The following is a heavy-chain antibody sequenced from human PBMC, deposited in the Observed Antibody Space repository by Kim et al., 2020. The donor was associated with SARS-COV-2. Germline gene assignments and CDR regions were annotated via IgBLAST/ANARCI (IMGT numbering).Heavy chain of an antibody. J-gene: IGHJ2*01. CDR1: GFTFSSYG. D-gene: IGHD6-6*01. V-gene: IGHV3-33*01. CDR3: ARMGSSLPNWYFDL. Sequence: GGSLRLSCAASGFTFSSYGMHWVRQAPGKGLEWVAVIWYDGSNKYYADSVKGRFTISRDNSKNTLYLQMNSLRAEDTAVYYCARMGSSLPNWYFDLWGRGTLVTVSS. CDR2: IWYDGSNK.